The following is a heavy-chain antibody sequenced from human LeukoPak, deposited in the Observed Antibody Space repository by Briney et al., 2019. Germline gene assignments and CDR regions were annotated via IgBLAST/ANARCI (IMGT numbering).Heavy chain of an antibody. D-gene: IGHD4-11*01. CDR3: ARPRVTMPVTDY. Sequence: PSETLSVTCTVSGGSISSSSYYWGWIRKPPGKLLEWLGSIYSSGSSYYTPSLQSRVTITVDTSQLLFSLQLRSVSAADTSLFCCARPRVTMPVTDYWGQGTLVTVSS. CDR2: IYSSGSS. V-gene: IGHV4-39*01. CDR1: GGSISSSSYY. J-gene: IGHJ4*02.